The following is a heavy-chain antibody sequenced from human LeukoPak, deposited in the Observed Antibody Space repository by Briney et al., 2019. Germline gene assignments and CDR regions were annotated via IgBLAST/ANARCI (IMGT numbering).Heavy chain of an antibody. CDR1: GYTFTSYD. CDR3: ARDLGYYGSGSYFDY. D-gene: IGHD3-10*01. J-gene: IGHJ4*02. Sequence: GASVKVSYKASGYTFTSYDISWVRQAPGQRLEGMGWISAYNGDTNYAQNLQGRVSLTTDTSTSTAYMELRSLRSDDSAVYYCARDLGYYGSGSYFDYWGQGTLVTVSS. V-gene: IGHV1-18*01. CDR2: ISAYNGDT.